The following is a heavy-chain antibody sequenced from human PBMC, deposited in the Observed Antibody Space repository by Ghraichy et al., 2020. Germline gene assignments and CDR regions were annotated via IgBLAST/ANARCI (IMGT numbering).Heavy chain of an antibody. Sequence: GGSLRLSCAASGFTFSVYWMHWVRQAPGKGLVWVSRINTDGSTTTYADSVKGRLPISRDNAKNTLYLQMNSLRAEDTAVYYCARDIEYWSGYYNGMDVWGQGTTVTVSS. J-gene: IGHJ6*02. D-gene: IGHD3-3*01. CDR3: ARDIEYWSGYYNGMDV. CDR2: INTDGSTT. V-gene: IGHV3-74*01. CDR1: GFTFSVYW.